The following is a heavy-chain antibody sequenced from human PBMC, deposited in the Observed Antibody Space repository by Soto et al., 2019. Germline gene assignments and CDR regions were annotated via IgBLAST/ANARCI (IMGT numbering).Heavy chain of an antibody. V-gene: IGHV3-73*02. CDR1: GFTFSGSA. J-gene: IGHJ6*02. Sequence: EVQLVESGGGLVQPGGSLKLSCAASGFTFSGSAMHWVRQASGKGLEWVGRIRSKANSYATAYAASVKGRFTISRDDSKNTAYLQMNSLKTEDTAVYYCTRTYPDSSGYYWYYYYYGMDVWGQGTTVTVSS. CDR3: TRTYPDSSGYYWYYYYYGMDV. D-gene: IGHD3-22*01. CDR2: IRSKANSYAT.